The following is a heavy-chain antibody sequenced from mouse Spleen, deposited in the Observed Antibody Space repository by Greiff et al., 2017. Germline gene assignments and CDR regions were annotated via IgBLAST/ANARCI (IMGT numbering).Heavy chain of an antibody. V-gene: IGHV5-4*02. CDR1: GFTFSDYY. J-gene: IGHJ4*01. D-gene: IGHD2-1*01. Sequence: EVQGVESGGGLVKPGGSLKLSCAASGFTFSDYYMYWVRQTPEKRLEWVATISDGGSYTYYPDSVKGRFTISRDNAKNNLYLQMSSLKSEDTAMYYCAYGNFYAMDYWGQGTSVTVSS. CDR2: ISDGGSYT. CDR3: AYGNFYAMDY.